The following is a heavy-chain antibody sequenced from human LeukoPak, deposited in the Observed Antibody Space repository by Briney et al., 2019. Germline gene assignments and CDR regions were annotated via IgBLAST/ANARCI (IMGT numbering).Heavy chain of an antibody. V-gene: IGHV4-61*02. CDR3: ARGLEYYHDSSDYYYVGAFDI. Sequence: SETLSLTCTVSSGSISSGSYYWNWIRQPAGKGLEWIGRMYTSGSTIYNPSLKSRVIISVDTSKNQFSLKLSSVTAADTAVYYCARGLEYYHDSSDYYYVGAFDIWGQGTMVTVSS. J-gene: IGHJ3*02. D-gene: IGHD3-22*01. CDR1: SGSISSGSYY. CDR2: MYTSGST.